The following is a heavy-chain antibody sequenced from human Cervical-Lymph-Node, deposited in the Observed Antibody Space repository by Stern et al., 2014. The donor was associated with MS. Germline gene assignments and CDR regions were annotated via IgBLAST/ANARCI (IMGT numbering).Heavy chain of an antibody. V-gene: IGHV7-4-1*02. CDR1: GYTFTRNA. D-gene: IGHD2-2*01. J-gene: IGHJ4*02. CDR3: ARVKPAAILDY. CDR2: INTNTGNT. Sequence: QMQLVQSWSELKKPGASVKVSCQASGYTFTRNAMNWVRQAPGQRLEWMGWINTNTGNTAYAQGFPGRFVFSLDTSVSTAYLQISSLKAEDTAIYYCARVKPAAILDYWGQGTLVTVSS.